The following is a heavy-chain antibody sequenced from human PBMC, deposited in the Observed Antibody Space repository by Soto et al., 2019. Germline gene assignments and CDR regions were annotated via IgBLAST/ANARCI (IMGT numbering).Heavy chain of an antibody. J-gene: IGHJ5*02. V-gene: IGHV4-30-2*01. CDR3: SRFGESSNWFDP. Sequence: PSETLSLTCAVSGGSISSGGYSWSWIRQPPGKGLEWIGYIYHSGSTYYNPSLKSRVTISVDRSKNQFSLKLSSVTAADTAVYYCSRFGESSNWFDPWGQGTLVIVSS. CDR2: IYHSGST. CDR1: GGSISSGGYS. D-gene: IGHD3-10*01.